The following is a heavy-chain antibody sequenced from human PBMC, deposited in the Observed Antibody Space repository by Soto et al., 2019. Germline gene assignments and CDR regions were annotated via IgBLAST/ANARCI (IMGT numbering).Heavy chain of an antibody. J-gene: IGHJ5*02. V-gene: IGHV3-33*01. Sequence: QVQLVESGGGVVQPGRSLRLSCAASGFTFNAYAMHWVRQAPGKGLEWVAVIWYDGFTKYYGDSVKGRFTISRDNSKNTXYXXMNSLRAEDTAVYYCAREGVLSDYYDSRALNWFDPWGQGTLVTVSS. D-gene: IGHD3-22*01. CDR3: AREGVLSDYYDSRALNWFDP. CDR2: IWYDGFTK. CDR1: GFTFNAYA.